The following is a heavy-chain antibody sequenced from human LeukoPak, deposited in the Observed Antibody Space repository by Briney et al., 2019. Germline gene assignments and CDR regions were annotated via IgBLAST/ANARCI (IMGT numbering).Heavy chain of an antibody. CDR2: ISAYNGNT. V-gene: IGHV1-18*01. Sequence: ASVKVSCKASGYTFTSYGISWVRQAPGQGLEWMGWISAYNGNTNYAQKLQGRATMTTDTSTSTAYMELRSLRSDDTAVYYCARVFGIAVAGTDFDYWGQGTLVTVSS. CDR1: GYTFTSYG. D-gene: IGHD6-19*01. J-gene: IGHJ4*02. CDR3: ARVFGIAVAGTDFDY.